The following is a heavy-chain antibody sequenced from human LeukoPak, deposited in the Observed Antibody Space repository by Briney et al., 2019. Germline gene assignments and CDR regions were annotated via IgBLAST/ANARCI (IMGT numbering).Heavy chain of an antibody. D-gene: IGHD2-21*01. CDR2: IYYSGST. CDR3: ARHSGLIPDY. J-gene: IGHJ4*02. CDR1: GGSIIGGDFY. V-gene: IGHV4-30-4*01. Sequence: SETLSLTCTVSGGSIIGGDFYWIWIRQPPGKGLEWIGYIYYSGSTYYNPSLKSLITISVDTSKNQFSLKLSSVTAADTAVYYCARHSGLIPDYWGQGTLVTVSS.